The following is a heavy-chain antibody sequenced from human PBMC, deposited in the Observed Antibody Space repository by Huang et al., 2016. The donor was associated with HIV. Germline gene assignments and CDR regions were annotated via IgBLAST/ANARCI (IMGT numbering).Heavy chain of an antibody. D-gene: IGHD5-18*01. J-gene: IGHJ3*01. CDR2: IRGRGGGT. Sequence: EVQLLESGGGLVQPGGSLRLSCGGSGFTFSTYAMSWVRQAQGKGRGGVSGIRGRGGGTYDADSVKGRFTISRDNSNNTLYLQMNSLRVEDTAVYYCAKGGGASPRLHAFDVWGQGTMVTVSS. V-gene: IGHV3-23*01. CDR3: AKGGGASPRLHAFDV. CDR1: GFTFSTYA.